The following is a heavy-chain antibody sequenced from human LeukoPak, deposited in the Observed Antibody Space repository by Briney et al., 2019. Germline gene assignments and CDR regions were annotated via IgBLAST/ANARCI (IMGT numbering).Heavy chain of an antibody. Sequence: WASVKVSCKASGYTFTGYYMHWVRQAPGQGLEWMGWINPNSGGTNYAQKFQGRVTMTRDTSISTAYMELSRLRSDDTAVYYCARGHPYDILTIDFEWYFDYWGQGTLVTVSS. V-gene: IGHV1-2*02. CDR2: INPNSGGT. CDR1: GYTFTGYY. J-gene: IGHJ4*02. D-gene: IGHD3-9*01. CDR3: ARGHPYDILTIDFEWYFDY.